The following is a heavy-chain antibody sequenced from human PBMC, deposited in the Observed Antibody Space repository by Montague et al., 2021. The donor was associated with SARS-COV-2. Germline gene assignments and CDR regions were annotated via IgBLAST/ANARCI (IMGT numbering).Heavy chain of an antibody. V-gene: IGHV4-31*03. CDR1: GGSISSGGYY. D-gene: IGHD3-22*01. CDR2: IYYNGST. J-gene: IGHJ3*02. Sequence: TLSLTCTVSGGSISSGGYYWSWIRQHPGKGLEWIGYIYYNGSTYYNPSLKSRVTISVDTSKNQFSLKLSSVTAADTAVYYCARVQGITMIVVVIGAFDIWGQGTMVTVSS. CDR3: ARVQGITMIVVVIGAFDI.